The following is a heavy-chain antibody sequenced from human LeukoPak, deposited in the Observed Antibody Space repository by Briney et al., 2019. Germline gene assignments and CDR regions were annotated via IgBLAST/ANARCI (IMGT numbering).Heavy chain of an antibody. Sequence: GGSLRLSCAASGFTFSSYAMSWVRQAPGKGLEWVSAISGSGGSTYYADFVKGRFTISRDNSKNTLYLQMNSLRAEDTAVYYCAKGHSSGWFRQYYYYMDVWGKGTTVTVSS. CDR1: GFTFSSYA. J-gene: IGHJ6*03. V-gene: IGHV3-23*01. D-gene: IGHD6-19*01. CDR2: ISGSGGST. CDR3: AKGHSSGWFRQYYYYMDV.